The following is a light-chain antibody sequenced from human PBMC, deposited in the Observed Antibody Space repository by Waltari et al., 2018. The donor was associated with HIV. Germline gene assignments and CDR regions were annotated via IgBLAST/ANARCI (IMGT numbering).Light chain of an antibody. Sequence: QSALTQPPSASGFPGQSVTISCTGTSSDVGSSNYVAWYQQYPGKAPKLLIYGITKRRSVGPDRFSGSKAANTASLTASGLQAEDEADYYCSSAAGGDTLVFGGGTKLTVL. CDR2: GIT. CDR1: SSDVGSSNY. V-gene: IGLV2-8*01. CDR3: SSAAGGDTLV. J-gene: IGLJ3*02.